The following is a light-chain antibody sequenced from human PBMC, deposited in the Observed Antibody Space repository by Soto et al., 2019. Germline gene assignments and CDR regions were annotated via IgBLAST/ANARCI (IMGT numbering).Light chain of an antibody. Sequence: QSVLTQPRSVSGSPGQSVTISCTGTNSDVGRYNFVSWYQQLPGKAPKLLISAVSQRPSGVPDRFSGSKSGNTPSLTISGLQADDEADYFCYSYTASDIWVFGGGTKLTVL. J-gene: IGLJ3*02. CDR2: AVS. CDR3: YSYTASDIWV. V-gene: IGLV2-11*01. CDR1: NSDVGRYNF.